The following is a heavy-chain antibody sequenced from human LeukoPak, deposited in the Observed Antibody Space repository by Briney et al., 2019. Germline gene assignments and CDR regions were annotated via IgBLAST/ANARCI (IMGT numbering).Heavy chain of an antibody. CDR3: AREATRDAFDI. Sequence: PSETLSLTCTVSGGSISSYYWSWIRQPPGKGLEWIGYIYYSGSTNYNPSLKSRVTISVDTSKNQFSLKLSSVTAADTAVYYCAREATRDAFDIWGQGTMVTVSS. CDR1: GGSISSYY. J-gene: IGHJ3*02. D-gene: IGHD1-26*01. CDR2: IYYSGST. V-gene: IGHV4-59*08.